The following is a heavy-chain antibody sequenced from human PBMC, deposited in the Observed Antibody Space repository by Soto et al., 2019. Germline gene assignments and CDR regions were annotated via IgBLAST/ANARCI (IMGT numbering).Heavy chain of an antibody. J-gene: IGHJ6*03. CDR1: GYTFTSYA. CDR2: INAGKGNT. CDR3: ARGYCSSTSCPKPDYYYYYMDV. V-gene: IGHV1-3*01. D-gene: IGHD2-2*01. Sequence: QVQLVQSGAEVKKPGASVKVSCKASGYTFTSYAMHWVRQAPGQRLEWMGWINAGKGNTKYSQKFQGRVTITRDTSASTAYMELSSLRSEDTAVYYCARGYCSSTSCPKPDYYYYYMDVWGKGTTVTVSS.